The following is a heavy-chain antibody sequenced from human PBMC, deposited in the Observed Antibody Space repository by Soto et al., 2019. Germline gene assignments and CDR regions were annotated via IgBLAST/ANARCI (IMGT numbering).Heavy chain of an antibody. D-gene: IGHD2-2*01. Sequence: QVQLVESGGGVVQPGRSLRLSCAASGFTFSSYAMHWVRQAPGKGLEWVAVISYDGSNKYYADSVKGRFTISRDNSKNTRYLQMNSLRAEDTAVYYCARAKRGVPTRYYYGMDVWGQGTTVTVSS. CDR2: ISYDGSNK. CDR1: GFTFSSYA. J-gene: IGHJ6*02. CDR3: ARAKRGVPTRYYYGMDV. V-gene: IGHV3-30-3*01.